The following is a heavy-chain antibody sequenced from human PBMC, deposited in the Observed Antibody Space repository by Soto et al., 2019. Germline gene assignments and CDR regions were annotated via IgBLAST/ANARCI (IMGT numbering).Heavy chain of an antibody. CDR1: GFTFGDYA. CDR3: TRENLYGDYSDY. J-gene: IGHJ4*02. CDR2: IRSKAYGGTI. D-gene: IGHD4-17*01. Sequence: PGGSLRLSCTASGFTFGDYAMSWFRQAPGKGLEWVGFIRSKAYGGTIEYAASVKGRFTISRDDSKSIAYLQMNSLKTEDTAVYYCTRENLYGDYSDYWGQGTLVTVSS. V-gene: IGHV3-49*03.